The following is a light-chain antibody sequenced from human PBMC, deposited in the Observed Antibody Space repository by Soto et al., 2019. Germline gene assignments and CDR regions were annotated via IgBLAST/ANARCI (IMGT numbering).Light chain of an antibody. V-gene: IGLV1-40*01. CDR3: QSYDSSPRVV. CDR2: GNS. J-gene: IGLJ2*01. Sequence: QSVLTQPPSVSGAPGQRVTISCTGSSSNIGAGYDVHWYQQLPGTAPKLLIYGNSNRPSGVPDRFSGSKSGTSASLAITGLQADDEADYYCQSYDSSPRVVFGGGTQATVL. CDR1: SSNIGAGYD.